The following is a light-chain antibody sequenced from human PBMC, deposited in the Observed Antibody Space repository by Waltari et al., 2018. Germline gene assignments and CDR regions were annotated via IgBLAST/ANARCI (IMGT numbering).Light chain of an antibody. J-gene: IGKJ1*01. CDR3: MQALQTPWT. CDR2: RVS. CDR1: QSLLDSNGNTY. V-gene: IGKV2-29*02. Sequence: DIVMTQTPLSLPVTPGEPASISCRSSQSLLDSNGNTYLYWYLQKPGQPPRLLIYRVSNRFSGVPDRFSGSGSGTDFTLKISRVEAEDVGVYYCMQALQTPWTFGQGTKVEIK.